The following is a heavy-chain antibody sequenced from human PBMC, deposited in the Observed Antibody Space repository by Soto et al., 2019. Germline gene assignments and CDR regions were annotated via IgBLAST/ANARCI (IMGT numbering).Heavy chain of an antibody. CDR1: GFTFSSYG. CDR2: ISYDGSNK. CDR3: AKAHPTKTLDY. Sequence: QVQLVESGGGVVQPGRSLRLSCAASGFTFSSYGMHWVRQAPGKGLEWVAVISYDGSNKYYADSVKGRFTISRDNSKNTLYLQMNSLRAEDTAVYYCAKAHPTKTLDYWGQGTLVTVSS. V-gene: IGHV3-30*18. J-gene: IGHJ4*02.